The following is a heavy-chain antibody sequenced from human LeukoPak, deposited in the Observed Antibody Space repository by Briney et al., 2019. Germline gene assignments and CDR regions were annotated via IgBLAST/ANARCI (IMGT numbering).Heavy chain of an antibody. Sequence: ASVKVSCKASGYTFTSYYMHWVRQAPGHGLEWMGIINPSGGSTSYAKKFQGRVTMTRDTSTSTVYMELSSLRSEDTAVYYCARDLAPAAGYSSGWYVGDYWGQGTLVTVSS. CDR1: GYTFTSYY. J-gene: IGHJ4*02. D-gene: IGHD6-19*01. V-gene: IGHV1-46*01. CDR2: INPSGGST. CDR3: ARDLAPAAGYSSGWYVGDY.